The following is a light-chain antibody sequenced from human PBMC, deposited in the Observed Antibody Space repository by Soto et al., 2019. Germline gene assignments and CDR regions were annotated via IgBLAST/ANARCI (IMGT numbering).Light chain of an antibody. Sequence: QSVLTQPASVSWSPGQSITIPCTGTRSDVVGYNYVSWYQQHPGKAPKFMIYDVSNRPSGVSNRFSGSKSGNTASLTISGLQAEDEADYYCSSYTTSNTRQIVFGTGTKVNVL. CDR1: RSDVVGYNY. J-gene: IGLJ1*01. CDR2: DVS. V-gene: IGLV2-14*01. CDR3: SSYTTSNTRQIV.